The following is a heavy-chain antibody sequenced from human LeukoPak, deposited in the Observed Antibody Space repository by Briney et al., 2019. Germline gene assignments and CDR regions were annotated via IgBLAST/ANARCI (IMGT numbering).Heavy chain of an antibody. V-gene: IGHV4-34*01. Sequence: SETLSLTCAVYGGPFSGYYWSWIRQPPGKGLEWIGEINHSGSTNYNPSLKSRVTISVDTSKNQFSLKLSSVTAADTAVYYCARGVNTAMVIYYFDYWGQGTLVTVSS. CDR1: GGPFSGYY. CDR3: ARGVNTAMVIYYFDY. CDR2: INHSGST. J-gene: IGHJ4*02. D-gene: IGHD5-18*01.